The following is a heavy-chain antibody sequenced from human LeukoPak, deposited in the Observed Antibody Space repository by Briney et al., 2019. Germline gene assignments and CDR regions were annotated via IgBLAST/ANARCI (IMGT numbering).Heavy chain of an antibody. V-gene: IGHV3-23*01. Sequence: GGSLRLSCAASGFTFSSYAMSWVRQAPGKGLEWVSAISGSGGSTYYTDSVKGRVTISRDNSKNTLYLQMNSLRAEDTAVYYCAKGISSSWYDYWGQGTLVTVSS. D-gene: IGHD6-13*01. CDR3: AKGISSSWYDY. J-gene: IGHJ4*02. CDR2: ISGSGGST. CDR1: GFTFSSYA.